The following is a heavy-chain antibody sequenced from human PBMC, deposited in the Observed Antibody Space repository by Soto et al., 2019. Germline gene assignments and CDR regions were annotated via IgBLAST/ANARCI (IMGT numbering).Heavy chain of an antibody. Sequence: SETLSLTCAVSGYSISSGYYWGWIRQTPGKGLEWIASIYHSGSTYYNPSLKSRVTISVDTSKNQFSLKLTSVTAADTAVYYCARGEATVTPGWFDPCGQGLMVTVYS. J-gene: IGHJ5*02. CDR2: IYHSGST. CDR3: ARGEATVTPGWFDP. V-gene: IGHV4-38-2*01. D-gene: IGHD4-17*01. CDR1: GYSISSGYY.